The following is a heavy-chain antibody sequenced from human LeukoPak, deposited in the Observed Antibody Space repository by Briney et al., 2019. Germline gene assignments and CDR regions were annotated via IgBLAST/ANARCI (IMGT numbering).Heavy chain of an antibody. CDR3: ARDMGEWDAFDI. J-gene: IGHJ3*02. CDR1: GGSISSYY. Sequence: PSETLSLTCTVSGGSISSYYWSWIRQPPGKGLDWIGYTYYSGSTNYNPSLKSRVTISVDTSKNQFSLKLSSVTAADTAVYYCARDMGEWDAFDIWGQGTMVTVSS. CDR2: TYYSGST. V-gene: IGHV4-59*01. D-gene: IGHD1-26*01.